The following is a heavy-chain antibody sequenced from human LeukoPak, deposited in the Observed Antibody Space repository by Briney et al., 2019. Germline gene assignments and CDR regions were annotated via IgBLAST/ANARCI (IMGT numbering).Heavy chain of an antibody. V-gene: IGHV1-18*01. Sequence: GASVKVSCKASGYTFTNYAFSWVRQAPGQGLEWMGWINTNNGNTNYVKRLQGRVTMTTDTSTTTAYMELRSLISDDTAVYYCAREREETYGSGSYTFDHWGQGTLVPVSS. CDR3: AREREETYGSGSYTFDH. CDR2: INTNNGNT. D-gene: IGHD3-10*01. J-gene: IGHJ4*02. CDR1: GYTFTNYA.